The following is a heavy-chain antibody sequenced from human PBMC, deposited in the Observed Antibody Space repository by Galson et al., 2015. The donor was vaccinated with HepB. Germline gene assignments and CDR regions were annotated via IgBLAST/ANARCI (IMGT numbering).Heavy chain of an antibody. CDR2: INQAGSQI. Sequence: SLRLSCAASRFTFTNYWMSWVRQAPGKGLEWVANINQAGSQIYFVDSMKGRFAISRDNAKNSLYLQMNSLRAEDTAVYYCARIGYSSSSFDYWGQGTLVTVSS. CDR3: ARIGYSSSSFDY. CDR1: RFTFTNYW. V-gene: IGHV3-7*01. J-gene: IGHJ4*02. D-gene: IGHD6-6*01.